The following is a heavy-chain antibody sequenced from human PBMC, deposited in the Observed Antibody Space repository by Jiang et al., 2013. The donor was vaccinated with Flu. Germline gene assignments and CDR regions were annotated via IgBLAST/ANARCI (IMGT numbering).Heavy chain of an antibody. V-gene: IGHV4-59*08. J-gene: IGHJ4*02. CDR2: IYYSGGT. CDR1: GDSMRNYY. CDR3: ARHESGGSYHNYLDY. D-gene: IGHD2-15*01. Sequence: LLKPSETLSLTCNVSGDSMRNYYWSWIRQSPGKGLEWIGYIYYSGGTKYNPSLKSRVTISVDTSKKQFSLNLSSVTSGDAAVYYCARHESGGSYHNYLDYWGQGTQVTVSS.